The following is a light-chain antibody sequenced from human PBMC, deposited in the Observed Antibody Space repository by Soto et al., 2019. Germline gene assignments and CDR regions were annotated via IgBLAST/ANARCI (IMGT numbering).Light chain of an antibody. CDR2: KAS. V-gene: IGKV1-5*03. CDR3: QQYNSYPYT. Sequence: DIQMTQSPSTLSASVGDRVTITCRASQSISSWLAWYQQKPGKAPKLLIYKASSLKSGVPSRFSGSGSGTEFTLTISSLQPDDFATYSCQQYNSYPYTFGQGTKLEIK. J-gene: IGKJ2*01. CDR1: QSISSW.